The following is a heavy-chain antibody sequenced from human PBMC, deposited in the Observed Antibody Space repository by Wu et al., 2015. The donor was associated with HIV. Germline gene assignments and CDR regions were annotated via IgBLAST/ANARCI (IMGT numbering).Heavy chain of an antibody. J-gene: IGHJ4*02. CDR2: ISPNSGGT. CDR1: GYTFTGYY. V-gene: IGHV1-2*02. D-gene: IGHD6-13*01. Sequence: VQLVQSGAEVKKPGASVKVSCKASGYTFTGYYMHWVRQAPGQGLEWMGWISPNSGGTNYAHDFQGRVTMTRDTSINTAYMELSSLRSDDTAVYYCARGRQQPGLVDYWGQGTLVTVSS. CDR3: ARGRQQPGLVDY.